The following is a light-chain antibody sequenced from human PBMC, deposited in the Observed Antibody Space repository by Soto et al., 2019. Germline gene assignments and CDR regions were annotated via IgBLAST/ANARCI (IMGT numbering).Light chain of an antibody. Sequence: EIVMTQSPSTLSVSPGERATLSCRASQSVSSNLAWHQQKPGQAPRLLIYGASTRATGIPARFSGSGSGTDFTLTISSLEPEDFAVYYCQQRSNWPWTFGQGTKVDIK. CDR3: QQRSNWPWT. V-gene: IGKV3-11*01. CDR1: QSVSSN. J-gene: IGKJ1*01. CDR2: GAS.